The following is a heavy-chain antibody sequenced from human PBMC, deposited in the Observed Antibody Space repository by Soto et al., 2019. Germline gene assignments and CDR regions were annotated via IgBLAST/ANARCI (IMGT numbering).Heavy chain of an antibody. CDR1: GFGFDEYG. J-gene: IGHJ4*02. CDR3: ARDHRWGYQYGDYGDS. CDR2: INRHGDST. D-gene: IGHD4-17*01. V-gene: IGHV3-20*04. Sequence: EVYLVESGGGVVRPGGSLRLSCAASGFGFDEYGMSWVRQGPGKGLEWDAGINRHGDSTGYADSVKGRFTISRDNAKNSLYLQLNGLRAEDTAFYYCARDHRWGYQYGDYGDSWGQGTLVTVSS.